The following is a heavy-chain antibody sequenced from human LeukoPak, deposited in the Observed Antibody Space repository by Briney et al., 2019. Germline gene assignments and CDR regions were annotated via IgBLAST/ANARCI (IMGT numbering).Heavy chain of an antibody. CDR3: ASQGRGAFDI. Sequence: GGSPRLSCAASGFTFSSYAMSWVRQAPGKGLEWVSAISGSGDNTYYADSVKGRFNISRDSSKNTLYLQMSSLRVEDTAVYYCASQGRGAFDIWGQGTMVTVSS. D-gene: IGHD3-10*01. CDR1: GFTFSSYA. J-gene: IGHJ3*02. V-gene: IGHV3-23*01. CDR2: ISGSGDNT.